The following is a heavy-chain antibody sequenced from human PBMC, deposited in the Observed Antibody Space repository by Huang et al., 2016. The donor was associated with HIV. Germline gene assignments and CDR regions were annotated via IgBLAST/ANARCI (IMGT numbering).Heavy chain of an antibody. D-gene: IGHD3-22*01. CDR2: SYPGDSDT. Sequence: EVQLAQSGPEVKKPGESLKISCKGSGFSFTNYWIGWVRQMPGKGLEWMGSSYPGDSDTKDSPSFQGQVTISADKSISTAYLQWSSLKASDTAMYYCVRSTSGYYYRTDYWGQGTLVTVSS. J-gene: IGHJ4*02. CDR3: VRSTSGYYYRTDY. V-gene: IGHV5-51*01. CDR1: GFSFTNYW.